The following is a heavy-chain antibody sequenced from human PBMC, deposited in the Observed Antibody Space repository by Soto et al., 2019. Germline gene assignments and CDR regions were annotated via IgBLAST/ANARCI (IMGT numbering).Heavy chain of an antibody. D-gene: IGHD1-26*01. V-gene: IGHV1-69*04. CDR1: GGTFSRYT. J-gene: IGHJ4*02. CDR3: ARDLGAQIVDY. CDR2: IIPILDIP. Sequence: SVKVSCKASGGTFSRYTFTWVRQAPGQGLEWMGRIIPILDIPNYAQNFQGRVTITADKSTSTAYMELRSLRSDDTAVYYCARDLGAQIVDYWGQGTLVTVSS.